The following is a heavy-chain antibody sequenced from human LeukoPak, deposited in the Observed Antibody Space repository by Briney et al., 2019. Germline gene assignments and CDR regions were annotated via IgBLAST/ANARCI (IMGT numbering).Heavy chain of an antibody. D-gene: IGHD5-18*01. CDR1: GGSFSGYY. J-gene: IGHJ6*02. Sequence: SETLSLTCAVYGGSFSGYYWSWIRQPPGKGLEWIGEINHSGSTNYNPSLKSRVTISVDTSKNQFSLKLSSVTAADTAVYYCARSGYSYVDYYYGMDVWGQGTTVTVSS. CDR2: INHSGST. CDR3: ARSGYSYVDYYYGMDV. V-gene: IGHV4-34*01.